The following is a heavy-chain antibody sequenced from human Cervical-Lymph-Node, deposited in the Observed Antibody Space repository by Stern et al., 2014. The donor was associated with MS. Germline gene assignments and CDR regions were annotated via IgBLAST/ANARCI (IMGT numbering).Heavy chain of an antibody. Sequence: QMQLVQSGGGVVQPGTSLRLSCAASGFTFSSYGMHWVRQAPGKGLEWVAIAWYDGSTAYYTNSVKGRFTISRDNSKNTLSLQMNSLTAEDTAVYYCARGHIPYAYNYLFDYWGQGTLVTVSS. J-gene: IGHJ4*02. V-gene: IGHV3-33*01. CDR1: GFTFSSYG. D-gene: IGHD5-24*01. CDR2: AWYDGSTA. CDR3: ARGHIPYAYNYLFDY.